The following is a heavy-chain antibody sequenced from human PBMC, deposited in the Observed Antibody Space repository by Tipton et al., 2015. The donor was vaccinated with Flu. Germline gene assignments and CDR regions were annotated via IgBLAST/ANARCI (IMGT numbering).Heavy chain of an antibody. CDR2: IYPSGNT. Sequence: TLSLTCSVSGVSLGTSGYYWSWIRQLPGKGLEWIGRIYPSGNTNYNPSLQSRVTMSVGTSRNQFSLSLTSVTAADAAIYYCARSGSYHHYYFDLWGRGTLVSVSS. CDR1: GVSLGTSGYY. D-gene: IGHD1-26*01. CDR3: ARSGSYHHYYFDL. J-gene: IGHJ2*01. V-gene: IGHV4-61*02.